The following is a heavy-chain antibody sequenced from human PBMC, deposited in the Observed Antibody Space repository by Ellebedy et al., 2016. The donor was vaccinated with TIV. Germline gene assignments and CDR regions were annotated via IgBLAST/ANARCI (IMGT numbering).Heavy chain of an antibody. CDR2: IYYSGST. D-gene: IGHD5-12*01. V-gene: IGHV4-31*03. Sequence: LRLXCTVSGGSISSGGYYWSWIRQHPGKGLEWIGYIYYSGSTYYNPSLKSRVTISVDTSKNQFSLKLSSVTAADTAVYYCAREGYSGYEDYWGQGTLVTVSS. CDR1: GGSISSGGYY. CDR3: AREGYSGYEDY. J-gene: IGHJ4*02.